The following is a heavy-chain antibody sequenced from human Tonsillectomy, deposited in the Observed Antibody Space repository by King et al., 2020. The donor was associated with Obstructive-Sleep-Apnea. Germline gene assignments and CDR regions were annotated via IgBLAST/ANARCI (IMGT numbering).Heavy chain of an antibody. D-gene: IGHD5-12*01. V-gene: IGHV4-59*08. J-gene: IGHJ4*02. CDR3: ARHRGVEDYGGYGDYFDY. Sequence: VQLQESGPGLVKPSETLSLTCTVSGGSISNYYWSWIRQPPGKGLEWIGYMYYSGNTNFNHSLKSRVTISADTSKIQFSLRISSVTAAETAIYYCARHRGVEDYGGYGDYFDYWGQGTLVTVSS. CDR1: GGSISNYY. CDR2: MYYSGNT.